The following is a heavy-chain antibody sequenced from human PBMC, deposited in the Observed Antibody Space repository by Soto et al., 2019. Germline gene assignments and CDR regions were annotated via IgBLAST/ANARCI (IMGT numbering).Heavy chain of an antibody. J-gene: IGHJ6*02. Sequence: SETLSLTCAVYGGSFSGYYWSWIRQPPGKGLEWIGEINHSGSTNYNPSLKSRVTISVDTSKNQFSLKLSSVTAADTAVYYCARGRVYSSSWYREGGKCYYYYGMGVWGQGTTVTVSS. D-gene: IGHD6-13*01. CDR2: INHSGST. V-gene: IGHV4-34*01. CDR1: GGSFSGYY. CDR3: ARGRVYSSSWYREGGKCYYYYGMGV.